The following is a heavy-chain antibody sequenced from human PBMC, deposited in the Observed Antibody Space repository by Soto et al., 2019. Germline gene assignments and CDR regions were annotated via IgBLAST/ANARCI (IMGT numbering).Heavy chain of an antibody. Sequence: PGGSLRLSCAASGFTFSSYAMHWVRQAPGKGLEYVSAISSNGGSTYYANSVKGRFTISRDNSKNTLYLQMGSLRAEDMAVYYCARDRRLYSSGWFDAFDIWGQGTMVTVSS. V-gene: IGHV3-64*01. CDR1: GFTFSSYA. D-gene: IGHD6-19*01. CDR2: ISSNGGST. CDR3: ARDRRLYSSGWFDAFDI. J-gene: IGHJ3*02.